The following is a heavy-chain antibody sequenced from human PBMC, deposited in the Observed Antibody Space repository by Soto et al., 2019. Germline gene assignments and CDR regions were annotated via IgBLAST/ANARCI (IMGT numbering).Heavy chain of an antibody. CDR3: AAEGYYDSSGYYPDAFDI. Sequence: SVKVSCKASGFTFTSSAVQWVRQARGQRLEWIGWIVVGSGNTNYAQKFQERVTITRDMSTSTAYMELSSLRSEDTAVYYCAAEGYYDSSGYYPDAFDIWGQGTMVTVSS. J-gene: IGHJ3*02. CDR1: GFTFTSSA. CDR2: IVVGSGNT. V-gene: IGHV1-58*01. D-gene: IGHD3-22*01.